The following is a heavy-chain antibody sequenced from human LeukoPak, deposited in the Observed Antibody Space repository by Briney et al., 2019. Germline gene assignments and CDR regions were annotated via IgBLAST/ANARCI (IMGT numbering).Heavy chain of an antibody. Sequence: SETLSLTCTVSGGSISSYYWSWIRQPPGKGLEWIAYIYYSGNTNYNPSLKSRVTVSLDTSKNQFSLRLTSVTAADTAVYYCANGDYYDSGGYDYYYYMDAWGKGTTVTVAS. CDR1: GGSISSYY. D-gene: IGHD3-22*01. V-gene: IGHV4-59*08. CDR2: IYYSGNT. J-gene: IGHJ6*03. CDR3: ANGDYYDSGGYDYYYYMDA.